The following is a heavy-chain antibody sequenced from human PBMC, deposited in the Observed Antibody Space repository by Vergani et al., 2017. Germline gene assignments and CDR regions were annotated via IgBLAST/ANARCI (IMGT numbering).Heavy chain of an antibody. J-gene: IGHJ4*02. Sequence: QVQLVESRGGVVPRGGSLRLSCATSGVTLRNYDMQWIRQGPGKGLEFVAFIQFDGSNQYYADSVKGRFTLSRDFSKNTLYLQMNSLRTDDTATYYCAKHFRGWGIDYWGQGTQVIVSS. CDR1: GVTLRNYD. CDR2: IQFDGSNQ. CDR3: AKHFRGWGIDY. D-gene: IGHD3-16*01. V-gene: IGHV3-30*02.